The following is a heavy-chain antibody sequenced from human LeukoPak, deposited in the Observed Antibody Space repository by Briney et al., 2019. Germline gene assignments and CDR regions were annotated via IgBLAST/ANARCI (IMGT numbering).Heavy chain of an antibody. CDR3: ANLIGPITMVRGVIITANPYYFDY. CDR2: IIPIFGTA. CDR1: GYTFTSYY. V-gene: IGHV1-69*06. J-gene: IGHJ4*02. Sequence: ASVKVSCKASGYTFTSYYMHWVRQAPGQGLEWMGGIIPIFGTANYAQKFQGRVTITADKSTSTAYMELSSLRSEDTAVYYCANLIGPITMVRGVIITANPYYFDYWGQGTLVTVSS. D-gene: IGHD3-10*01.